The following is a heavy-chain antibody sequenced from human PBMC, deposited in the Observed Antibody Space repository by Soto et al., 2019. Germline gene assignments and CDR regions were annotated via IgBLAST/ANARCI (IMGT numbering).Heavy chain of an antibody. CDR2: ICPFFGTT. Sequence: QVHLVQSGADGRKSGSPVRVSCTASGGGTLSNDAISWVRQAPGQGLEWLGRICPFFGTTDYSQSFQGRLTMTADASTGTVYMDLRSLKSDDTAVYYCAREVVTETTWGSFDSWGQGTLVTVSS. D-gene: IGHD2-21*02. CDR1: GGGTLSNDA. CDR3: AREVVTETTWGSFDS. J-gene: IGHJ4*02. V-gene: IGHV1-69*01.